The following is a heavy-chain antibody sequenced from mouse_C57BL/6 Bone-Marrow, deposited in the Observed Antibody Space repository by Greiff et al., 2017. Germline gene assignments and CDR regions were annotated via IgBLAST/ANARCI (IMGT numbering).Heavy chain of an antibody. CDR3: AREEEFITTVVATRNFDY. Sequence: VQGVESGAELMKPGASVKLSCKATGYTFTGYWIEWVKQRPGHGLEWIGEILPGSGSTNYNEKFKGKATFTADTSSNTAYMQLSSLTTEDSAIYYCAREEEFITTVVATRNFDYWGQGTTLTVSS. CDR2: ILPGSGST. CDR1: GYTFTGYW. D-gene: IGHD1-1*01. V-gene: IGHV1-9*01. J-gene: IGHJ2*01.